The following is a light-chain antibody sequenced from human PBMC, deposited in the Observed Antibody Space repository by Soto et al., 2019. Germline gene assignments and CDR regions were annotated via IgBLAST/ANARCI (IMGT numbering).Light chain of an antibody. CDR1: GGVSSNY. CDR3: HQYGLLPRHP. J-gene: IGKJ2*01. CDR2: GAS. Sequence: EIVLTQSPGTLSLSPGESATLSCRASGGVSSNYLAWYQKKPGQAPRLLIYGASSRATGIPNRFSGSGSGTDFTLTISSLEPEDFAVYYCHQYGLLPRHPFGQGTKLEIK. V-gene: IGKV3-20*01.